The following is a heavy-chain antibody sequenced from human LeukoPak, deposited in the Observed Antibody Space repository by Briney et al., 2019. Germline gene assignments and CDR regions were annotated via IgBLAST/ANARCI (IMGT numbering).Heavy chain of an antibody. Sequence: SETLSLTCTVSGGSISSSSYYWGWIRQPPGKGLEWIGSIYYSGSTYYNPSLKSRVTISVDTSKNQFSLKLSSVTAADTAVYYCARALPRGSGSSFRISYYFDYWSQGTLVTVSS. CDR1: GGSISSSSYY. D-gene: IGHD3-10*01. V-gene: IGHV4-39*01. CDR3: ARALPRGSGSSFRISYYFDY. CDR2: IYYSGST. J-gene: IGHJ4*02.